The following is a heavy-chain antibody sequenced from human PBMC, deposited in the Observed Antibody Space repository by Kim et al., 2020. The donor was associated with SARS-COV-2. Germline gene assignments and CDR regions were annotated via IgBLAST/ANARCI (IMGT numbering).Heavy chain of an antibody. D-gene: IGHD6-13*01. CDR3: ARDSKVVEQQLVEGWFDP. V-gene: IGHV4-39*07. CDR2: IYYSGST. J-gene: IGHJ5*02. Sequence: SETLSLTCTVSGGSISSSSYYWGWIRQPPGKGLEWIGSIYYSGSTYYNPSLKSRVTISVDTSKNQFSLKLSSVTAADTAVYYCARDSKVVEQQLVEGWFDPWGQGTLVTVSS. CDR1: GGSISSSSYY.